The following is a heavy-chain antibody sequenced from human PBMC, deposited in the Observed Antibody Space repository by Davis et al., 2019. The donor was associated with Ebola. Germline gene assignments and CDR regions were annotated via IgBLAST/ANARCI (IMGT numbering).Heavy chain of an antibody. V-gene: IGHV3-66*02. J-gene: IGHJ5*02. CDR3: VGDDGDSVEDGWFDP. D-gene: IGHD4-17*01. CDR1: GFTVGSKY. Sequence: GESLKISCAASGFTVGSKYMSWVRQAPGKGLEWVSMIYSVGTTYYADSVRGRFTISRDNSKNTVFLQMDSLRVEDTAIYYCVGDDGDSVEDGWFDPWGQGTLVTVSS. CDR2: IYSVGTT.